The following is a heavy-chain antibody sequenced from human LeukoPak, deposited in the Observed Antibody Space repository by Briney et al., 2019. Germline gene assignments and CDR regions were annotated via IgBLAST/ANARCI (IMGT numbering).Heavy chain of an antibody. Sequence: SETLSLTCTVSGGSINSTSYYWGWIRQPPGKGLERIGSIYYGGSTYYNPSLKSRVTILVDVDTSKNQFSLKLSSVTAADTAVYYCARAPEYSPNWFDPWGQGTPVIVSS. J-gene: IGHJ5*02. CDR2: IYYGGST. CDR1: GGSINSTSYY. V-gene: IGHV4-39*07. D-gene: IGHD5-12*01. CDR3: ARAPEYSPNWFDP.